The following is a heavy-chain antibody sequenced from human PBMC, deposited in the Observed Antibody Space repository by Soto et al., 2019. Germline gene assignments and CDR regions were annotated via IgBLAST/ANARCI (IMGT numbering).Heavy chain of an antibody. J-gene: IGHJ6*02. CDR3: ASPLYYYGMDV. CDR2: IYYSGST. Sequence: SETLSLTCTVSGGSISSSSYYWGWIRHPPGKGLEWIGSIYYSGSTYYNPSLKSRVTISVDTSKNQFSLKLSSVTAADTAVYYCASPLYYYGMDVWGQGTTVTVSS. V-gene: IGHV4-39*01. CDR1: GGSISSSSYY.